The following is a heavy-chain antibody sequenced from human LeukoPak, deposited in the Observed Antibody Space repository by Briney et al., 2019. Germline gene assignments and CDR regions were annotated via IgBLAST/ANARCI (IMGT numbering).Heavy chain of an antibody. CDR2: IKQDGSQR. J-gene: IGHJ4*02. D-gene: IGHD6-6*01. V-gene: IGHV3-7*01. CDR1: GFTFSDYW. Sequence: GGSLRLSCTASGFTFSDYWMTWVRQAPGKGPEWVANIKQDGSQRYYVDSVRGRFTISRDNAKNSLFLQMNGLVAEDTAVYYCARRGGSSSRRSPIGYWAQGTLVTVSS. CDR3: ARRGGSSSRRSPIGY.